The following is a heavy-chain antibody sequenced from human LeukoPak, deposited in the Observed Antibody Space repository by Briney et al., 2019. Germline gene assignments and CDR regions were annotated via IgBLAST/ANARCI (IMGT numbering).Heavy chain of an antibody. CDR3: ARDPNRLADYGGDYFDH. CDR1: GFTLSSFS. Sequence: PGGSLRLSCAASGFTLSSFSMHWVRQAPGNGLEWVAVISNDGSHRYYADSVKGRFTISRDNSKNTLSLEMNTLRPEDTALFYCARDPNRLADYGGDYFDHWGQGTLVTVSS. D-gene: IGHD4-23*01. V-gene: IGHV3-30*04. J-gene: IGHJ4*02. CDR2: ISNDGSHR.